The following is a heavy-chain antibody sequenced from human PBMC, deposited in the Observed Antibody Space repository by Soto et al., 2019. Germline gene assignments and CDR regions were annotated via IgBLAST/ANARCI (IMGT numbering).Heavy chain of an antibody. CDR3: AKIGDSSGYYYLGDY. CDR1: GFTFSSYG. Sequence: QVQLVESGGGVVQPGRSLRLSCAASGFTFSSYGMHWVRQAPGKGLEWVAVISYDGSNKYYADSVKGRFTISRDNSKHPLYLQMNSLRAEDTAVYYCAKIGDSSGYYYLGDYWGQGTLVTVSS. J-gene: IGHJ4*02. D-gene: IGHD3-22*01. V-gene: IGHV3-30*18. CDR2: ISYDGSNK.